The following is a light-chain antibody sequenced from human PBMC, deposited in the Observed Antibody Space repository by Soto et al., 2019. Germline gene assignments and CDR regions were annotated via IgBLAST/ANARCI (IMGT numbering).Light chain of an antibody. Sequence: QAVVTQPPSASGTPGQRVTISCSGGSSNIGSNTVNWYHQLPGTAPKLLIYNNNQRPSGVPDRFSGSTSGTSASLAISGLQSEDEADYYCATWDDSLNGVVFGGRTKLTVL. V-gene: IGLV1-44*01. J-gene: IGLJ2*01. CDR1: SSNIGSNT. CDR3: ATWDDSLNGVV. CDR2: NNN.